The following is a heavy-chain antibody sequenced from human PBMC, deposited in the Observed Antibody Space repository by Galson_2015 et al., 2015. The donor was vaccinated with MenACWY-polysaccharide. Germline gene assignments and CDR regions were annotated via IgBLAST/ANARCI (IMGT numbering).Heavy chain of an antibody. D-gene: IGHD3-22*01. Sequence: SLRLSCEASGFTFSSYAMHWVRPAPGKGLGWVAVISYDGSNKYYADSVKGRFTISRDNSKNTLYLQMNSLRAEDTAVYYCARDHKIVVVTYYFDYWGQGTLVTVSS. J-gene: IGHJ4*02. V-gene: IGHV3-30-3*01. CDR1: GFTFSSYA. CDR2: ISYDGSNK. CDR3: ARDHKIVVVTYYFDY.